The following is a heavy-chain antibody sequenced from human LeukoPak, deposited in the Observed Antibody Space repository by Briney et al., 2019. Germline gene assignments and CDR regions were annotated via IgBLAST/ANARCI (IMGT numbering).Heavy chain of an antibody. J-gene: IGHJ3*01. V-gene: IGHV1-69*04. D-gene: IGHD3/OR15-3a*01. CDR3: ARRTDRVDDAFDV. Sequence: ASVKVSCKSSGGPFDNYAINWVRQAPGQGLEWMGRIIPSLNRANYAQIRVTITANKSTATAYMELSGLRYEDTAVYYCARRTDRVDDAFDVWGQGTMVTVSS. CDR1: GGPFDNYA. CDR2: IIPSLNRA.